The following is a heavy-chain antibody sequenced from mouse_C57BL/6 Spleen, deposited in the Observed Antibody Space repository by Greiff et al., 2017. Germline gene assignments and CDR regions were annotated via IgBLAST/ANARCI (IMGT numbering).Heavy chain of an antibody. D-gene: IGHD2-4*01. J-gene: IGHJ4*01. CDR3: ARDDDYDRGYAMDY. Sequence: EVNVVESGGGLVKPGGSLKLSCAASGFTFSSYAMSWVRQTPEKRLEWVATISDGGSYTYYPDNVKGRFTISRDNAKNNLYLQMSHLKSEDTAMSYCARDDDYDRGYAMDYWGQGTSVTVSS. CDR1: GFTFSSYA. CDR2: ISDGGSYT. V-gene: IGHV5-4*01.